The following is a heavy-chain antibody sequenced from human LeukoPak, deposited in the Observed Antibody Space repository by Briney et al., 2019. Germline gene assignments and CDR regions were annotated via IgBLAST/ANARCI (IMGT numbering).Heavy chain of an antibody. D-gene: IGHD3-22*01. CDR1: GGSISSYY. J-gene: IGHJ3*02. V-gene: IGHV4-4*07. CDR3: ARDSYYYDSSGYNDAFDI. CDR2: IYTSGST. Sequence: PSETLSLTCTVSGGSISSYYWSWIRQPAGKGLEWIGRIYTSGSTNYNPSLKSRVTISVDTSKNQFSLKLSSVTAADTAVYYCARDSYYYDSSGYNDAFDIWGQGTMVTVSS.